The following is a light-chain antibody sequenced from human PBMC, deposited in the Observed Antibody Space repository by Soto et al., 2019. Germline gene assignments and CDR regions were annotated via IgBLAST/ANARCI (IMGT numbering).Light chain of an antibody. CDR2: GNI. CDR1: SSNIGAGYD. J-gene: IGLJ2*01. V-gene: IGLV1-40*01. CDR3: QSYDSSLSEV. Sequence: QSVLTQPPSVSGAPGQRVTISCTGSSSNIGAGYDVHWYQHLPGTAPKLLIYGNINRPSGVPDRFSGSKSDTSASLAITGLQAEDEADYYCQSYDSSLSEVFGGGTKLTVL.